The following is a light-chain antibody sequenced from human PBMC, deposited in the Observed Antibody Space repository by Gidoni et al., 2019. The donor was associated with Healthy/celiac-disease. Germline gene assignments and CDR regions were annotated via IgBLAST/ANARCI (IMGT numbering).Light chain of an antibody. Sequence: DIQMTQSPSSLSACVGDRVTITCRASQSISSYLNWYQQKPGKAPKLLIYAASSLQSGVPSRFSGSGSGTDFTLTISSLQPEDFASYYCQQSYSTPTFGQRTKLEIK. V-gene: IGKV1-39*01. CDR1: QSISSY. CDR3: QQSYSTPT. J-gene: IGKJ2*01. CDR2: AAS.